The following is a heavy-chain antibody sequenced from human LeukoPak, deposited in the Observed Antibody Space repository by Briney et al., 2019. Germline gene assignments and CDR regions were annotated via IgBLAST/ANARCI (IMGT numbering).Heavy chain of an antibody. CDR3: AKAVGQWPVEFDY. CDR1: GFTFSGYA. Sequence: GGSLRLSCAASGFTFSGYAMSWVRQAPGKGLEWVSAISGSGGSTYYADSVKGRFTISRDNSKNTLYLQMNSLRAEDTAVYYCAKAVGQWPVEFDYWGQGTLVTVSS. D-gene: IGHD6-19*01. CDR2: ISGSGGST. V-gene: IGHV3-23*01. J-gene: IGHJ4*02.